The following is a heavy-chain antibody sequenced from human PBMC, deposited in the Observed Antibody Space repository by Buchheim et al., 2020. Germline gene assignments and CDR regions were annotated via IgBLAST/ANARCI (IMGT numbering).Heavy chain of an antibody. CDR3: AGESGTNWFDH. J-gene: IGHJ5*02. Sequence: QVQLVESGGGVVQPGRSLRLSCAASGFTFSSYGMHWVRQAPGKGLEWVAVIWYDGSNKYYADSVKGRFTISRDNSKNTLYLQMNSQRAEDTAGEYGAGESGTNWFDHWGQGTL. D-gene: IGHD1-7*01. V-gene: IGHV3-33*01. CDR2: IWYDGSNK. CDR1: GFTFSSYG.